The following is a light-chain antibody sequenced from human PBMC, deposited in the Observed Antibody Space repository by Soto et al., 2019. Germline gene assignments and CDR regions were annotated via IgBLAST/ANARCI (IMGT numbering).Light chain of an antibody. CDR1: QSVSSY. CDR3: QQRSNWPRLT. CDR2: DAS. V-gene: IGKV3-11*01. Sequence: EIVLTQSPATLSLSPGERATLSCRASQSVSSYLAWYQQKPGQAPRLLIYDASNRATGIPARFSGSGSGTDGTLTISSLEPEDFAVYYCQQRSNWPRLTFGGGTKVEIK. J-gene: IGKJ4*01.